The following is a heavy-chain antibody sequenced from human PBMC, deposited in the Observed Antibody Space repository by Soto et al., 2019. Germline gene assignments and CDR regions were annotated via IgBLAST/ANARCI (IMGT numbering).Heavy chain of an antibody. CDR1: GFTFSSFG. Sequence: GGSLRLSCAASGFTFSSFGMSWVRQAPGKGLEWVSTITTSGGGTYYADSVRGRFTVPRDNSNNTLYVQMNSLRADDTAVYYCAKGGSSWSRFDYWGQGTLVTVSS. CDR2: ITTSGGGT. CDR3: AKGGSSWSRFDY. V-gene: IGHV3-23*01. D-gene: IGHD6-13*01. J-gene: IGHJ4*02.